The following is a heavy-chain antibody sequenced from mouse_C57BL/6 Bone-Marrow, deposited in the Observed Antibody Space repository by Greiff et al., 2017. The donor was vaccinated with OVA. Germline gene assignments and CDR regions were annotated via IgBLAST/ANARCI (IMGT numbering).Heavy chain of an antibody. Sequence: QVQLKESGAELVRPGTSVKMSCKASGYTFTNYWIGWAKQRPGHGLEWIGDIYPGGGYTNYNEKFKGKATLTADKSSSTAYMQFSSLTSEDSAIYYCARYIYDGYSFDYWGQGTTLTVSS. J-gene: IGHJ2*01. CDR2: IYPGGGYT. CDR3: ARYIYDGYSFDY. V-gene: IGHV1-63*01. CDR1: GYTFTNYW. D-gene: IGHD2-3*01.